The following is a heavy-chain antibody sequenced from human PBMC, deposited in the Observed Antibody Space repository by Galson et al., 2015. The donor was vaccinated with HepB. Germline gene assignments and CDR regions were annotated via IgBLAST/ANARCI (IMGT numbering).Heavy chain of an antibody. CDR3: ARGSGLGHYFDY. CDR2: ISGNSRTI. CDR1: GFSFSRYG. V-gene: IGHV3-48*02. Sequence: SLRLSCAGSGFSFSRYGMNWVRQAPGKGLEWVSYISGNSRTIYYADSVKGRFTISRDNAKNSLYLQMNSLRDEDTATYYCARGSGLGHYFDYWGQGTLVPVSS. J-gene: IGHJ4*02.